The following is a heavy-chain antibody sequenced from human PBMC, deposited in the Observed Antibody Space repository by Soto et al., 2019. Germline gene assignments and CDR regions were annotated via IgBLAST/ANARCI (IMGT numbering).Heavy chain of an antibody. Sequence: RASVKVSCKASGGTFSSYAISWVRQAPGQGLEWMGGIIPIFGTANYAQKFQGRVTITADKSTSTAYMELSSLRSEDTAVYYCARAPVVPAAMRYYYYGMDVWGQGTTVTVSS. V-gene: IGHV1-69*06. CDR2: IIPIFGTA. CDR3: ARAPVVPAAMRYYYYGMDV. J-gene: IGHJ6*02. D-gene: IGHD2-2*01. CDR1: GGTFSSYA.